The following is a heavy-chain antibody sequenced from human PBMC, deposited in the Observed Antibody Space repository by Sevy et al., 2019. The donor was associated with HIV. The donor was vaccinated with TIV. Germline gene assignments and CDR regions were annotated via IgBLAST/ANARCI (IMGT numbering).Heavy chain of an antibody. J-gene: IGHJ4*02. CDR2: ISHDERTT. CDR1: GFTFSTYA. D-gene: IGHD1-1*01. CDR3: ARDPGNSGNY. Sequence: GGSLRLSCAASGFTFSTYAMHWLRQAPGKGLEWVAVISHDERTTYYADSVKGRFTISRDNSKNTLYLQMDSLRHEDTTIYYWARDPGNSGNYWGQGTLVTVSS. V-gene: IGHV3-30*04.